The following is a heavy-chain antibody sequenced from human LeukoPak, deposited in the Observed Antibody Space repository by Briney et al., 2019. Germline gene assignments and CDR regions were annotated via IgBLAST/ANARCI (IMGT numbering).Heavy chain of an antibody. J-gene: IGHJ4*02. CDR1: GFTCSSYG. CDR3: AKDHQWGYGYYFDY. V-gene: IGHV3-64D*08. D-gene: IGHD5-18*01. Sequence: GGSLRLSCSASGFTCSSYGLHWVRQAPGKGLQYVSGISSNGGSTDYADSVKGRFTISRDNSKNTLYLQMSSLRAEDTAVYYCAKDHQWGYGYYFDYWGQGALVTVSS. CDR2: ISSNGGST.